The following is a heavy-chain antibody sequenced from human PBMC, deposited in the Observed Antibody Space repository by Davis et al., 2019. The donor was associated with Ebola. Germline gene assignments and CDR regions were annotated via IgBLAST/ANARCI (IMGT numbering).Heavy chain of an antibody. V-gene: IGHV3-49*03. CDR2: IRSKAYGGTT. CDR1: GFTFGDYA. D-gene: IGHD3-3*01. Sequence: GESLKISCTASGFTFGDYAMSWFRQAPGKGLEWVGFIRSKAYGGTTEYAASVKGRFTISSDDSKSIAYLQMNSLKTEDTAVYYCTREKLLRFLEWSLTHYYYYYYMDVWGKGTTVTVSS. J-gene: IGHJ6*03. CDR3: TREKLLRFLEWSLTHYYYYYYMDV.